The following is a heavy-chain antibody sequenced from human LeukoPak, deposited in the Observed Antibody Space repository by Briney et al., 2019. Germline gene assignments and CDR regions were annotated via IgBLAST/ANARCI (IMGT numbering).Heavy chain of an antibody. V-gene: IGHV1-18*01. CDR3: ARDGSGSYMPFDY. CDR2: VSAKSGNT. Sequence: ASVKVSCKASGYTFTNFAISWVRQAPGQGLEWMGWVSAKSGNTNYAQKFQGRVTMTADTSTNTAYMELRSLRSDDTAAYFWARDGSGSYMPFDYWGQGTLVTVSS. J-gene: IGHJ4*02. CDR1: GYTFTNFA. D-gene: IGHD3-10*01.